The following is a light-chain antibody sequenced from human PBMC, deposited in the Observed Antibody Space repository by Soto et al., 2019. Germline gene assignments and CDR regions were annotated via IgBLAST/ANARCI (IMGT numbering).Light chain of an antibody. V-gene: IGKV3-20*01. Sequence: EIVLTQSPGTLSLSPGERATLSCRASQSLVSNHLAWYQQKTGQAPRLLIYGASRRATSIPDRLSGSGSGTDFTLSISRVEPEGFALYYCQQYEIAPKTFGQGTKVEIK. J-gene: IGKJ1*01. CDR2: GAS. CDR3: QQYEIAPKT. CDR1: QSLVSNH.